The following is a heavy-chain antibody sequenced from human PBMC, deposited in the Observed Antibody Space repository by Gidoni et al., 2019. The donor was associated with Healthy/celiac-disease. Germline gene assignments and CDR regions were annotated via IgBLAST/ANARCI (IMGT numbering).Heavy chain of an antibody. J-gene: IGHJ5*02. CDR3: ARHVGGYCSSTSCYTLGHFAP. CDR1: GGSISSSSYY. D-gene: IGHD2-2*02. V-gene: IGHV4-39*01. CDR2: IDYSGST. Sequence: QLQLQESGPGLVKPSATLSLTCTVAGGSISSSSYYWGGIRQPPGKGLELIGSIDYSGSTYDNPSLKIRVTISVDTSKIQFSLKLSSVTAADTAVYYCARHVGGYCSSTSCYTLGHFAPWGQGTLVTVSS.